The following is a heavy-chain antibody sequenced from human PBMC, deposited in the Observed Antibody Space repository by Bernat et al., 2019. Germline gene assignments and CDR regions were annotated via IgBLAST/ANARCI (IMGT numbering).Heavy chain of an antibody. CDR1: GFTFSDYY. D-gene: IGHD5-12*01. Sequence: QVQLVESGGGLVKPGGSLRLSCAASGFTFSDYYMSWIRQAPGKGLEWVSYISSSGSTIYYADSVKGRFTISRDNSKNTLYLQMNSLRAEDTAVYYCARGPRTAGVATIIFGWFDPWGQGTLVTVSS. CDR3: ARGPRTAGVATIIFGWFDP. CDR2: ISSSGSTI. V-gene: IGHV3-11*01. J-gene: IGHJ5*02.